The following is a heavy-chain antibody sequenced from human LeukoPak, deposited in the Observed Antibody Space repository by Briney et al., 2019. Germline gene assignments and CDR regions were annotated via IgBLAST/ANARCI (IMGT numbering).Heavy chain of an antibody. CDR2: INHSGST. CDR1: GGSFSGYY. V-gene: IGHV4-34*01. D-gene: IGHD6-19*01. Sequence: SETLSLTCAVYGGSFSGYYWSWIRQPPGKGLEWIGEINHSGSTNYNPSLKSRVTISVDTSKNQFSLKLCSVTAADTAVYYCARLGGSSGWYRYNWFDPWGQGTLVTVSS. J-gene: IGHJ5*02. CDR3: ARLGGSSGWYRYNWFDP.